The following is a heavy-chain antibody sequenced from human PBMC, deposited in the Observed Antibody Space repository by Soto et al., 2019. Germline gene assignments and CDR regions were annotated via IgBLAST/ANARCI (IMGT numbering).Heavy chain of an antibody. V-gene: IGHV2-26*01. Sequence: GSGPTLVNPTAPLTLTCTVSGFSLSNARMGVSWIRQPPGKALEWLAQIFSNDEKSYSTSLKSRLTISKDTSKSQVVLTMTNMDPVDTATYYCARSSCSGGSCYKTRYYYYGMDVWGQGTTVTVSS. J-gene: IGHJ6*02. CDR2: IFSNDEK. D-gene: IGHD2-15*01. CDR3: ARSSCSGGSCYKTRYYYYGMDV. CDR1: GFSLSNARMG.